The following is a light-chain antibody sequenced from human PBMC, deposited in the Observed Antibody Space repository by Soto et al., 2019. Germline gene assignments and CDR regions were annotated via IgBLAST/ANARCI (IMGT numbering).Light chain of an antibody. CDR3: QQANSFPRT. V-gene: IGKV1-12*01. CDR2: AAS. J-gene: IGKJ1*01. Sequence: DIQLTQSPSSVSASVGDRVTITCRASQGISSCLAWYQQKPVKAPKLLIYAASSLQRGDPSRLSGSGSGTEFTLTISSLQPKDFATYYCQQANSFPRTFGQGTNVDIK. CDR1: QGISSC.